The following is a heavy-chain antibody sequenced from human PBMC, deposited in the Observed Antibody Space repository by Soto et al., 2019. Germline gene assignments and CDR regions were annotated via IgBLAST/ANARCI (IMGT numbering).Heavy chain of an antibody. CDR3: AKDIGFQQHLFVFDN. J-gene: IGHJ4*02. V-gene: IGHV1-69*13. Sequence: GASVQVSCKASGGTFSNYAFSWVRQAPGQGLEWMGGILPIFTTATYAPKFQDRVTITADESTSTVYMDLSSLRSEDTALYYCAKDIGFQQHLFVFDNWGQGTLVTVSS. CDR1: GGTFSNYA. D-gene: IGHD6-13*01. CDR2: ILPIFTTA.